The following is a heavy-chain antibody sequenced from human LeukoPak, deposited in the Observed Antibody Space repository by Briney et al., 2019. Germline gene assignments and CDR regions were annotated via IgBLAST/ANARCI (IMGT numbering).Heavy chain of an antibody. V-gene: IGHV4-30-2*01. D-gene: IGHD6-13*01. J-gene: IGHJ5*02. CDR2: IYHSGST. CDR3: ARGAIAAAGNWFDP. CDR1: GGSISSGGYS. Sequence: SQTLSLTCAVSGGSISSGGYSWSWIRQPPGKGLEWIGYIYHSGSTYYNPSLKSRVTISVDRSKNQFSLKLSSVTAADTAVYYCARGAIAAAGNWFDPWGQETLVTVSS.